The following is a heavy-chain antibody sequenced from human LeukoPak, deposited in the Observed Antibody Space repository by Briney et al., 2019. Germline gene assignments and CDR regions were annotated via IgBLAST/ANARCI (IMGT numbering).Heavy chain of an antibody. J-gene: IGHJ6*02. CDR3: ARDLSQPDFWSGYYSLDYYYGMDV. Sequence: TGRSLRLSCAASGFTFSSYGMHWVRQDPGKRLEWVAVIWYDGSNKYYADSVKGRFTISRDNSKNTLYLQMNSLRAEDTAVYYCARDLSQPDFWSGYYSLDYYYGMDVWGQGTTVTVSS. D-gene: IGHD3-3*01. CDR1: GFTFSSYG. CDR2: IWYDGSNK. V-gene: IGHV3-33*01.